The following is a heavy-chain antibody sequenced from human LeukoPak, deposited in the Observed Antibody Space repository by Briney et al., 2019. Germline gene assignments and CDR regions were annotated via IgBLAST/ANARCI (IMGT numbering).Heavy chain of an antibody. V-gene: IGHV3-48*03. Sequence: GGSLTLSCAASGFTFSSYEMNWVRQAPGKGLEWVSYISSSGSTIYYADSVKGRFTISRDNAKNSLYLQMNSLIAEDTAVYYCAELGITMIGGVWGKGATVTISS. CDR2: ISSSGSTI. J-gene: IGHJ6*04. CDR3: AELGITMIGGV. CDR1: GFTFSSYE. D-gene: IGHD3-10*02.